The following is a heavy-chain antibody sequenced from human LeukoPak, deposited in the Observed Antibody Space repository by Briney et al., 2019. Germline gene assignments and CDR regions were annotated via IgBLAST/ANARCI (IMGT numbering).Heavy chain of an antibody. J-gene: IGHJ5*02. CDR1: GFTFSSYS. CDR3: ARDLSGSSWSAGRGNWFDP. V-gene: IGHV3-21*05. CDR2: ISSGSAYI. Sequence: GGSLRLSCAASGFTFSSYSMNWVRQAPGKGLEWVSYISSGSAYIHYADSLKGRFTVSRDNAKNSLYLQMNILRAEDTAVYYCARDLSGSSWSAGRGNWFDPWGQGTLVTVSS. D-gene: IGHD6-13*01.